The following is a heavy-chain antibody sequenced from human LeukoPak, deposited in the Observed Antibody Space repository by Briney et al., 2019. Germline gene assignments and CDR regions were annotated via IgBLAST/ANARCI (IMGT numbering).Heavy chain of an antibody. V-gene: IGHV3-30-3*01. Sequence: GGSLRLSCAASGFTFSSYAMHWVRQAPGKGLEWVAVISYDGSNKYYADSVKGRSTISRDNSKNTLYLQMNSLRAEDTAVYYCARDAGEWELLGYFDYWGQGTLVTVSS. J-gene: IGHJ4*02. CDR2: ISYDGSNK. CDR3: ARDAGEWELLGYFDY. D-gene: IGHD1-26*01. CDR1: GFTFSSYA.